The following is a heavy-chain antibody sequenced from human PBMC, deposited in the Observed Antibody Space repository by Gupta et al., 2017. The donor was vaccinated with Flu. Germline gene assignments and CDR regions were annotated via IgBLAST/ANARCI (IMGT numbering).Heavy chain of an antibody. D-gene: IGHD4-17*01. CDR3: ARGAVTHEYDY. J-gene: IGHJ4*02. Sequence: GLEWIGEINHSVSTNYNPSLKSRVTISVDTSKNQFSLKLSSVTAADTAVYYCARGAVTHEYDYWGQGTLVTVSS. CDR2: INHSVST. V-gene: IGHV4-34*01.